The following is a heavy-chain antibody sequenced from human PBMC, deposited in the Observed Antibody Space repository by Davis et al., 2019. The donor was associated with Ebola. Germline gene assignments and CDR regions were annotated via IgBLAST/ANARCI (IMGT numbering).Heavy chain of an antibody. J-gene: IGHJ4*02. V-gene: IGHV3-74*01. CDR3: TRDYGDYVNDV. Sequence: GESLKISCAASGFTFSTYWMNWVRQVPGKGLVWVSRIQTDGSSTSYADSVKGRFTISRDNAKNTLYLQMNSLRVEDTAVYYCTRDYGDYVNDVWGQGTLVTVSS. CDR1: GFTFSTYW. CDR2: IQTDGSST. D-gene: IGHD4-17*01.